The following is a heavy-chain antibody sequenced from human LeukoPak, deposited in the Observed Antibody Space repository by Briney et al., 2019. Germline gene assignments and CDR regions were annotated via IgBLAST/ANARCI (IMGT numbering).Heavy chain of an antibody. V-gene: IGHV3-23*01. J-gene: IGHJ4*02. D-gene: IGHD5-18*01. CDR1: AFTFRSYA. Sequence: GGSLRLSCAASAFTFRSYAMIWVRQAPGKGLEWVSGISGSGGSTYYSDSAKGRFTISRDNSNNTLYLQMNNLRAEDTAVYYCAKGAASRGYTYVANWGQGTLVTVSS. CDR2: ISGSGGST. CDR3: AKGAASRGYTYVAN.